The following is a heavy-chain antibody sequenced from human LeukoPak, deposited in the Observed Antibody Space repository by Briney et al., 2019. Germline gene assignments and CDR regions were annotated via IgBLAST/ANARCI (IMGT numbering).Heavy chain of an antibody. Sequence: SETLSLTCTVSGGSISSYYWSWIRQPPGKGLKWIGYIYYSGSTNYNPSLKSRVTISVDTSKNQFSLKLSSVTAADTAVYYCARGVVAARFWFDPWGQGTLVTVSS. CDR3: ARGVVAARFWFDP. CDR2: IYYSGST. V-gene: IGHV4-59*01. CDR1: GGSISSYY. D-gene: IGHD2-15*01. J-gene: IGHJ5*02.